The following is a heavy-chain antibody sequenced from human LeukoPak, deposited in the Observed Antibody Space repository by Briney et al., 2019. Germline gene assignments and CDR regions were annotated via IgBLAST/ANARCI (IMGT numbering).Heavy chain of an antibody. J-gene: IGHJ4*02. Sequence: ASVKVSCKASGYTFTSYGINWVRQATGQGLEWMGWMNPNSGSTGYAQKFQGRVTITRNTSISTAYMELSGLRSEDTAVYYCARGRSTGYPYYFEYWGQGTLVTVSS. CDR2: MNPNSGST. CDR3: ARGRSTGYPYYFEY. V-gene: IGHV1-8*03. CDR1: GYTFTSYG. D-gene: IGHD5-12*01.